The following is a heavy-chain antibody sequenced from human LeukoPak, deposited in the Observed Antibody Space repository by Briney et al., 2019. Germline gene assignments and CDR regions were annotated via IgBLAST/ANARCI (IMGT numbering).Heavy chain of an antibody. CDR1: GFTFNNYA. CDR2: ISGGGETT. J-gene: IGHJ4*02. Sequence: TGGSLRLSCAASGFTFNNYAMNWVRQALGKGLEWVSSISGGGETTYYADSAKGRFTISRDNSQNTLYLQMNSLRAEDTAVYYCARDYADYVGYFFSDYWGQGTLVTVSS. V-gene: IGHV3-23*01. D-gene: IGHD4-17*01. CDR3: ARDYADYVGYFFSDY.